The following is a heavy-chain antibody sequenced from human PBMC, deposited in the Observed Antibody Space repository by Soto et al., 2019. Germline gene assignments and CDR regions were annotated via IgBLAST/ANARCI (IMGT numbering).Heavy chain of an antibody. J-gene: IGHJ4*02. V-gene: IGHV4-39*01. CDR1: GGSISSNSYF. CDR2: IYYSGST. D-gene: IGHD4-17*01. Sequence: SETLSLTCTVSGGSISSNSYFWGWIRQPPGKGLEWIGSIYYSGSTYYNPSLKSRVAISVDTSKNQFSLKLSSVTAADTAVYYCARHDYGGNGKPNWGQGTLVTVSS. CDR3: ARHDYGGNGKPN.